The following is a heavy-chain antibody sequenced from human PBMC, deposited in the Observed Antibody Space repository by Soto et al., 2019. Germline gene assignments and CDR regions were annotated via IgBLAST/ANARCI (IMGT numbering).Heavy chain of an antibody. J-gene: IGHJ4*02. CDR2: IIPIFGTA. D-gene: IGHD3-22*01. CDR1: GGTFSSYA. V-gene: IGHV1-69*01. CDR3: ARAGYCYDSSGYYPEYFDY. Sequence: QVQLVQSGAEVKKPGSSVKVSCKASGGTFSSYAISWVRQAPGQGLEWMGGIIPIFGTANYAPKFQGRVTITADESTSTAYMELSSLRSEDTAVYYCARAGYCYDSSGYYPEYFDYWGQGTLVTVSS.